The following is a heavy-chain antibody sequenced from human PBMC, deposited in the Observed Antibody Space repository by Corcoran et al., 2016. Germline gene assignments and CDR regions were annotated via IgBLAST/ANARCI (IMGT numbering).Heavy chain of an antibody. J-gene: IGHJ3*02. CDR2: IIPIFGTA. Sequence: QVQLVQSGAEVKKPGSSVKVSCKASGGTFSSYAISWVRQAPGQGLEWMGGIIPIFGTANYAQKFQGRVTITADESTSTAYMELSSLRSEDTAGYDGARAWRGDSTAFDAFDIWGQGTMVTVSS. CDR3: ARAWRGDSTAFDAFDI. V-gene: IGHV1-69*01. CDR1: GGTFSSYA. D-gene: IGHD3-22*01.